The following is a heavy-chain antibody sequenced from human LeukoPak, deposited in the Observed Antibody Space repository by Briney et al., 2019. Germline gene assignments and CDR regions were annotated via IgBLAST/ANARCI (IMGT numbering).Heavy chain of an antibody. CDR1: GGSISSYY. CDR2: IYYSGST. D-gene: IGHD2-2*01. Sequence: SETLSLTCTVSGGSISSYYWSWIRQPPGKGLEWIGYIYYSGSTNYNPSLKSRVTISVDTSKNQFSRKLSSVTAADTAVYYCARGVRYCSSTSCYYIDYWGQGTLVTVSS. V-gene: IGHV4-59*01. J-gene: IGHJ4*02. CDR3: ARGVRYCSSTSCYYIDY.